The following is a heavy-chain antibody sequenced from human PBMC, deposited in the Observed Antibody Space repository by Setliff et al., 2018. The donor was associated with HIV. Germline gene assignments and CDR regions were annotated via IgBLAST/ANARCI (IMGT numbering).Heavy chain of an antibody. J-gene: IGHJ6*02. V-gene: IGHV1-69*10. CDR2: TTPLLGTT. CDR3: ARDRGDLSLAYYLYYGMDV. CDR1: GNTFSSYG. Sequence: GASVKVSCKASGNTFSSYGITWVRQAPGQGLEWMGGTTPLLGTTTYAQRFQGRVTMTTDRSTSTVYMELSSLRSEDTAVYYCARDRGDLSLAYYLYYGMDVWGQGTTVTVSS. D-gene: IGHD3-10*01.